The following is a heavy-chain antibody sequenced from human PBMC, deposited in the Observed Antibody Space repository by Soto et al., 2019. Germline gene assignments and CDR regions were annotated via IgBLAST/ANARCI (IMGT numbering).Heavy chain of an antibody. V-gene: IGHV4-39*01. Sequence: QLQLQESGPRLVKPSETLSLTCSVSGGSISSGSNSWAWIRQSPGKGLEWIGTIYLSASKHYNPSLEGRVAISADTPNNPLSLSLTSVTAEDTAVYYCGRHPGNFDSTTCFGYYSVDVWGQGTTFIVS. CDR3: GRHPGNFDSTTCFGYYSVDV. J-gene: IGHJ6*02. D-gene: IGHD2-2*01. CDR1: GGSISSGSNS. CDR2: IYLSASK.